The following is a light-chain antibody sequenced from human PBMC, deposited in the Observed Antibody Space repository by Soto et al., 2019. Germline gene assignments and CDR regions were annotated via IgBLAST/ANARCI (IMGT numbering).Light chain of an antibody. CDR2: GAS. CDR3: QQYNNWPRT. J-gene: IGKJ1*01. Sequence: EIVMTQSPATLSVSPGERATLSCRASQSVGTHLAWYQQKPGQAPRLLLYGASTRATGIPARFSGSGSGTEFTLTISSLQSEDFAFYCCQQYNNWPRTFGQGTKVGIK. CDR1: QSVGTH. V-gene: IGKV3-15*01.